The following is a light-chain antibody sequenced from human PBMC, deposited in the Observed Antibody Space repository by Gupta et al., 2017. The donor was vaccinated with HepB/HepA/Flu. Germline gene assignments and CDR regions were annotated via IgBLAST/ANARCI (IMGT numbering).Light chain of an antibody. CDR1: QSVSSY. J-gene: IGKJ3*01. Sequence: EIVFTQSPATLSLSPGERATLSCRASQSVSSYLAWYQQKPGQAPRLLIYDASNRATGIPARFSGSGSGTDFTLTISSLEPEDFAVYYCQQRSNWLFTFGHGTKVDIK. CDR3: QQRSNWLFT. V-gene: IGKV3-11*01. CDR2: DAS.